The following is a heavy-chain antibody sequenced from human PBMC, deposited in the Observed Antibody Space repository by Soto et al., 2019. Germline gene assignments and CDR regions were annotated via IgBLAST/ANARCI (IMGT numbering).Heavy chain of an antibody. D-gene: IGHD3-3*01. J-gene: IGHJ4*02. CDR3: AKRSLRRLRFFDTH. CDR1: GDSFTTTNW. CDR2: IYHSGAP. V-gene: IGHV4-4*02. Sequence: QVQLQESGPGLLKPSETLSLTCTVSGDSFTTTNWWSWVRQSPGQGLEWIGEIYHSGAPNYNPALNSRLTMSIDTPKSEFSLNLNSVTAADTAVYYCAKRSLRRLRFFDTHWGQGTLVTVSS.